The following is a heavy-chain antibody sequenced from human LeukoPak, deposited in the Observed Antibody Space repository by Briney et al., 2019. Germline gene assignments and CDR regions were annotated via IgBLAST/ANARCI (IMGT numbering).Heavy chain of an antibody. CDR3: TTDRYYDNSELQFQH. CDR2: IKRETDGGTI. J-gene: IGHJ1*01. D-gene: IGHD3-22*01. CDR1: GFTFSSYA. Sequence: GSLRLSCAASGFTFSSYAMSWVRQAPGKGLEWLGRIKRETDGGTIDYAAPVKGRFTISRDDSRSTLYLQMDSLKIEDTAVYYCTTDRYYDNSELQFQHWGQGTLVTVSS. V-gene: IGHV3-15*01.